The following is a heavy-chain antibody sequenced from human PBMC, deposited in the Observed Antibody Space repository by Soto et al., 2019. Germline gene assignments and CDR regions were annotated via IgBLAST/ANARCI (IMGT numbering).Heavy chain of an antibody. Sequence: EVQLVESGGGLVPPGGSLRLSCAASGFTFRSYSMNWVRQAPGKGLEWISHISSVTSTIYYAASVKGRFTISRDNDKNSVFLQMNSLRAEDTAVYYCARDPGLTLFGVVTPFDSWGQGTLVSVFS. CDR3: ARDPGLTLFGVVTPFDS. CDR2: ISSVTSTI. CDR1: GFTFRSYS. D-gene: IGHD3-3*01. V-gene: IGHV3-48*01. J-gene: IGHJ4*02.